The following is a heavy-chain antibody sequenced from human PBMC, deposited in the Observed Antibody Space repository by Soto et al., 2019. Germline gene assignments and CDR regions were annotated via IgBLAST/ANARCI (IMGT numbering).Heavy chain of an antibody. CDR1: GGSMSSDD. CDR2: IYYTGST. CDR3: ARGGSHGHSFGY. Sequence: LSLTCTVSGGSMSSDDWTWIWQSPGTGLEWIGYIYYTGSTKYNASLKSRGTISVDTSKNQFSLRLTSVTSADTAVYYCARGGSHGHSFGYWGQRAQVPVSS. V-gene: IGHV4-59*01. J-gene: IGHJ4*02. D-gene: IGHD3-16*01.